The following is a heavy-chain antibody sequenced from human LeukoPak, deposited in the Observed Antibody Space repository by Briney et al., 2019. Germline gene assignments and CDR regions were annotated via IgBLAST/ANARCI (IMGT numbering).Heavy chain of an antibody. J-gene: IGHJ4*02. V-gene: IGHV3-30*02. Sequence: GGSLRLSCAASGFTFSYYAIHWVRQAPGKGLEWVAFIRYDGTNKNYADSVKGRFTISRDNSKNTLYLQMNSLRAEDTAVYYCAKSFPAAGTFGDYWGQGTLVTVSS. D-gene: IGHD6-13*01. CDR2: IRYDGTNK. CDR1: GFTFSYYA. CDR3: AKSFPAAGTFGDY.